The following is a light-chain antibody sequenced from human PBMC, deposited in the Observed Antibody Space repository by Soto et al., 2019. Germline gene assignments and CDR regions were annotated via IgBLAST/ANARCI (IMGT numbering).Light chain of an antibody. J-gene: IGLJ3*02. CDR2: LEGSGSY. V-gene: IGLV4-60*02. Sequence: QAVVTQSSSASASLGSSVKLTCTLSSGHSSYIIAWHQQQPGKAPRYLMKLEGSGSYNKGSGVPDRFSGSSSGADRYLTISNLQFEDEDDYYCETWYSNTQNWVFGGGTKLTVL. CDR3: ETWYSNTQNWV. CDR1: SGHSSYI.